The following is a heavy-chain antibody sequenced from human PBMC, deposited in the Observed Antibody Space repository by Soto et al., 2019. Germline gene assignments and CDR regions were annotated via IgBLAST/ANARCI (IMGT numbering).Heavy chain of an antibody. J-gene: IGHJ5*02. V-gene: IGHV3-23*01. CDR2: TTGGAGLT. D-gene: IGHD2-21*01. Sequence: EVQLLESGGCLVQPGGSLRLSFTASGFTLTAYAINWVRRAPGKGLEWVSATTGGAGLTYYADSVKGRFSVSRATPGNSLYLQLRSLRPEDTDNYYCARVDRGSVARPTRLDPWGQGTLVTVSS. CDR3: ARVDRGSVARPTRLDP. CDR1: GFTLTAYA.